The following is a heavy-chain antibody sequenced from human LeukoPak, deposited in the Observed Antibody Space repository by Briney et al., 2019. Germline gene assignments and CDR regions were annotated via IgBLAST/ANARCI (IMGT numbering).Heavy chain of an antibody. V-gene: IGHV3-23*01. CDR3: AKDALHYYDSSGYYYYFDY. J-gene: IGHJ4*02. Sequence: GGSLRLSCAASGFTFSSYAMSWVRRAPGKGLEWVSAISGSGGSTYYADSVKGRFTISRDNSKNTLYLQMNSLRAEDTAVYYCAKDALHYYDSSGYYYYFDYWGQGTLVTVSS. CDR2: ISGSGGST. D-gene: IGHD3-22*01. CDR1: GFTFSSYA.